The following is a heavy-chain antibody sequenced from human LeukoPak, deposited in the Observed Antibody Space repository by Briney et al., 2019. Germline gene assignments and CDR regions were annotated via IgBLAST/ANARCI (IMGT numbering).Heavy chain of an antibody. D-gene: IGHD1-26*01. Sequence: SETLSLTCTVSGGSISSYYWSWIRQPPGKGLEWIGYIYYSGSTNYNPSLKSRVTISVDTSKNQSSLKLSSMTAADTAVYYCARGQGWELLSQYYFDYWGQGTLVTVSS. CDR1: GGSISSYY. V-gene: IGHV4-59*12. CDR2: IYYSGST. CDR3: ARGQGWELLSQYYFDY. J-gene: IGHJ4*02.